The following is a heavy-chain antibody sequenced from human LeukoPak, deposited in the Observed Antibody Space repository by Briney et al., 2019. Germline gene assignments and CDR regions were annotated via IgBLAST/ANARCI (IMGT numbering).Heavy chain of an antibody. CDR2: INSDGSYT. CDR3: ARGSTGYSSSWYNY. CDR1: GFTFSSYW. Sequence: GGSLRLSCAASGFTFSSYWMHWVRQAPGKGLVWVSRINSDGSYTSCADSVKGRFTISRDNAKNTLYLQMNSLRAEDTAVYYRARGSTGYSSSWYNYWGQGTLVTVSS. D-gene: IGHD6-13*01. V-gene: IGHV3-74*01. J-gene: IGHJ4*02.